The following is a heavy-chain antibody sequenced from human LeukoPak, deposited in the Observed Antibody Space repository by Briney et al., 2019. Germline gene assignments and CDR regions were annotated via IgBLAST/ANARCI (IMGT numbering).Heavy chain of an antibody. V-gene: IGHV5-51*01. J-gene: IGHJ5*02. CDR1: GYSFTNYW. CDR3: ARGKVAAVGVKYTWFDP. D-gene: IGHD6-13*01. CDR2: IYPGDSDT. Sequence: GESLKISCKGSGYSFTNYWIGWVRQMPGKGLEWMGIIYPGDSDTRYSPSFQGHVTISADKSISTAYLQWSSLRASDTAMYYCARGKVAAVGVKYTWFDPWGQGTLVTVSS.